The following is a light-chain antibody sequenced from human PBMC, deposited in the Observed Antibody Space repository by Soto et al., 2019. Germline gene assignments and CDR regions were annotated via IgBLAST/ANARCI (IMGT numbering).Light chain of an antibody. CDR3: QSYVSSRNALGFV. J-gene: IGLJ1*01. Sequence: QSVLTQPPSVSGSPRQAVTISCTGSYSNIGFGYDVHWYQQFPGTAPKLLIYSNNKRPSGVPARFSGSKSGTSASLAITGLQAEDEAGYCCQSYVSSRNALGFVFGTWTQVTVL. CDR2: SNN. V-gene: IGLV1-40*01. CDR1: YSNIGFGYD.